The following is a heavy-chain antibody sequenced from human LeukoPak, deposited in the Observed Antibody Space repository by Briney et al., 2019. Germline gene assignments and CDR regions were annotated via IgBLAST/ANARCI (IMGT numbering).Heavy chain of an antibody. CDR1: GGTFISYA. CDR2: IIPIFGTA. J-gene: IGHJ3*02. CDR3: ARDTEIVTGAFDI. V-gene: IGHV1-69*05. Sequence: SVKVSCQASGGTFISYAISWVRQAPGQGLEWMGGIIPIFGTANYAQKFQGRVTITTDEPTSTAYMELSSLRSEDTAVYYCARDTEIVTGAFDIWGQGTMVTVSS. D-gene: IGHD3-22*01.